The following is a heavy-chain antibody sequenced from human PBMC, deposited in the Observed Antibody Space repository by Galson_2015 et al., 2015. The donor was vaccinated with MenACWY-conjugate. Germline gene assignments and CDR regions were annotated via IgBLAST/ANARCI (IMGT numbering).Heavy chain of an antibody. D-gene: IGHD3-22*01. Sequence: SLRLSCAASGFTFINSAMSWVRQAPGKGLEWVSSISSGSSYIYYADSVKGRFTISRDNANNSLHLQLNSLRVEDTALYYCARGKGSGSFPYYFDYWGQGVMVAVSS. CDR1: GFTFINSA. CDR3: ARGKGSGSFPYYFDY. J-gene: IGHJ4*02. CDR2: ISSGSSYI. V-gene: IGHV3-21*01.